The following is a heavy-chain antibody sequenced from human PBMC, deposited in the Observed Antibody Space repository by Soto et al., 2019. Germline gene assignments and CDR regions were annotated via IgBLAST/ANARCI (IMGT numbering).Heavy chain of an antibody. CDR3: AKGTTMAQYDFWSGTYYYYGIDV. CDR1: GFTFSSYA. V-gene: IGHV3-23*01. D-gene: IGHD3-3*01. CDR2: ISGSGGST. Sequence: GGSLRLSCAASGFTFSSYAMSWVRQAPGKGLEWVSAISGSGGSTYYADSVKGRFTISRDNSKNTLYLQMNSLRAEDTAVYYCAKGTTMAQYDFWSGTYYYYGIDVWGQGTTVTVSS. J-gene: IGHJ6*02.